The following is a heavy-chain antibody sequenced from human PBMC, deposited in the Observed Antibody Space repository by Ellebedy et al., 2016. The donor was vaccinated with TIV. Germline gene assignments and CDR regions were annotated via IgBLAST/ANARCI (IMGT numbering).Heavy chain of an antibody. Sequence: MPSETLSLTCTVSGGSIGPYYWSWIRQPPGKGLEWIGYISYSGSANYNPSLTSRVTISVDTSKNHFSLRLTSVTAADTAVYYCARVVWQQPVSYAFDFWGQGTMVTVSS. V-gene: IGHV4-59*01. J-gene: IGHJ3*01. CDR2: ISYSGSA. D-gene: IGHD6-13*01. CDR1: GGSIGPYY. CDR3: ARVVWQQPVSYAFDF.